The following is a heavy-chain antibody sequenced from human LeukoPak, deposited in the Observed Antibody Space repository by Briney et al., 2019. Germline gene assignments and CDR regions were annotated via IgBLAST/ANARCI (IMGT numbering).Heavy chain of an antibody. V-gene: IGHV4-59*08. CDR3: AIRAAAGTGAYDY. CDR2: IYYSGST. Sequence: SETLSLTCTVSGGSFSSYYWSWIRQPPGKGLEWIGYIYYSGSTNYNPSLKSRVTISVDTSKNQFSLKLSSVTAADTAVYYCAIRAAAGTGAYDYWGQGTLVTVSS. D-gene: IGHD6-13*01. J-gene: IGHJ4*02. CDR1: GGSFSSYY.